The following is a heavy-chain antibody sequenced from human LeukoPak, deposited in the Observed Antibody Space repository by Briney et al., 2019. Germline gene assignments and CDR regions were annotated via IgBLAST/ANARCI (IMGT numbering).Heavy chain of an antibody. CDR3: AKSFRSTSLDY. Sequence: GGSLRLSCAASGFTFSGYSMNWVRQAPGKGLEWVSSISSSSSYIYYADSVKGRFTIPRDNAKNSLYLQMNSLRAGDTAVYYCAKSFRSTSLDYWGQGTLVTVSS. CDR2: ISSSSSYI. CDR1: GFTFSGYS. V-gene: IGHV3-21*04. D-gene: IGHD2-2*01. J-gene: IGHJ4*02.